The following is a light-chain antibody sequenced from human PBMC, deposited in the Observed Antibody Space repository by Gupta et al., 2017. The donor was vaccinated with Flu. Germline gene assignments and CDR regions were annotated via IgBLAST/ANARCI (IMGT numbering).Light chain of an antibody. CDR3: QQYDTSPPT. Sequence: EIVLTQSPATVYLSPGEGATLSCGASRDVRDYIAWYQLKPGLAPRLLIYDASRRATGIPDRFSRSGSGRDFTLTLKALEPEDFAVYSCQQYDTSPPTFGQGTRVEI. CDR1: RDVRDY. V-gene: IGKV3D-20*01. CDR2: DAS. J-gene: IGKJ1*01.